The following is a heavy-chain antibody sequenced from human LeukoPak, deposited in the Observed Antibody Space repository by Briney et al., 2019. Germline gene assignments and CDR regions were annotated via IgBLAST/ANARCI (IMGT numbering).Heavy chain of an antibody. Sequence: SETLSLTCTVSGYSISSGYYWSWIRQPPGKGLEWIGEINHSGSTNYNPSLKSRVTISVDTSKNQFSLKLSSVTAADTAVYYCARQGETTVVTYSELAFDIWGQGTMVTVSS. CDR3: ARQGETTVVTYSELAFDI. CDR1: GYSISSGYY. V-gene: IGHV4-38-2*02. D-gene: IGHD4-23*01. J-gene: IGHJ3*02. CDR2: INHSGST.